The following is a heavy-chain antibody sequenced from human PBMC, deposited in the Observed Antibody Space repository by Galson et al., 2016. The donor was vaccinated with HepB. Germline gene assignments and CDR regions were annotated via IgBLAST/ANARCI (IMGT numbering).Heavy chain of an antibody. J-gene: IGHJ6*02. V-gene: IGHV2-70*11. Sequence: PALVKPTQTLTLTCTFSGFSLESTRMCVNWIRQPPGKPLEWLARIDWDGDQYYSKSLKTRLTISKDTSKNLVVLTMTNMDPVDTATYYCVRSNHWNYMLYGMDVWGRGTTVIVSS. CDR1: GFSLESTRMC. CDR2: IDWDGDQ. D-gene: IGHD1-7*01. CDR3: VRSNHWNYMLYGMDV.